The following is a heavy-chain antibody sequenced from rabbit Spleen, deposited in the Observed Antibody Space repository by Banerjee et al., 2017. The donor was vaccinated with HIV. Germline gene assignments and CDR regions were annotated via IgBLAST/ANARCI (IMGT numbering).Heavy chain of an antibody. D-gene: IGHD1-1*01. CDR3: ARDLVAVIGWNFNL. CDR2: INIVTGKS. J-gene: IGHJ4*01. CDR1: GISFGISDY. V-gene: IGHV1S45*01. Sequence: QERLVESGGGLVKPGGTLTLTCKASGISFGISDYMCWVRQAPGKGLEWIACINIVTGKSVYASWAKGRFTMSRPSSTTVTLQMTSLTAADTATYFCARDLVAVIGWNFNLWGQGTLVTVS.